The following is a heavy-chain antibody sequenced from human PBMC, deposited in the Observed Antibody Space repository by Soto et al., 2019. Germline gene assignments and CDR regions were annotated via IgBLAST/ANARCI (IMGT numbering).Heavy chain of an antibody. CDR1: GGSIRSSGSY. CDR2: MYYSGST. J-gene: IGHJ4*02. Sequence: QLQLQESGPGLVKPSETLSLTCTVSGGSIRSSGSYWGWIRRPPGKGLEWIGSMYYSGSTIYNPSLKSRVTISVDTSKNQFSLKLSSVTAADTAVYYCARHGDLLPFDYWGRGTLVTVSS. CDR3: ARHGDLLPFDY. V-gene: IGHV4-39*01. D-gene: IGHD1-26*01.